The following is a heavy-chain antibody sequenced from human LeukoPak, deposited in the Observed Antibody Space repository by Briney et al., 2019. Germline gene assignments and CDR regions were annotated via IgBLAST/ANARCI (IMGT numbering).Heavy chain of an antibody. Sequence: SETLSLTCAVYGGSFSGYYWSWIRQPPGKGLEWIGEINHSGSTNYNPSLKSRVTISVDTSKNEFSLKLSFGTAADTAVYYCGRGWQQPVNWGGGTLVTVPS. CDR2: INHSGST. CDR1: GGSFSGYY. J-gene: IGHJ4*02. CDR3: GRGWQQPVN. D-gene: IGHD6-13*01. V-gene: IGHV4-34*01.